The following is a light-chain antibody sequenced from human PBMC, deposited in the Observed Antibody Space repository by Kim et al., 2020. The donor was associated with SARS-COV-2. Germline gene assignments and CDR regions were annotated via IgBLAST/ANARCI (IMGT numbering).Light chain of an antibody. CDR2: DAS. J-gene: IGKJ5*01. CDR1: QSVSSY. V-gene: IGKV3-11*01. CDR3: QQRSNWPPIT. Sequence: SPGESATLSCRASQSVSSYLAWYQQKPGQAPRLLIYDASNRATGIPARFSGSGSGTDFTLTISSLEPEDFAVYYWQQRSNWPPITFGQGTRLEIK.